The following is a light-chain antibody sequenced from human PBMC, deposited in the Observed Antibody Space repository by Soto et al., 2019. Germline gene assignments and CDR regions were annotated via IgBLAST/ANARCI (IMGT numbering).Light chain of an antibody. Sequence: EIMLTQSPGTLSLSPGDRATLSCRASQSVAGSSLAWYQQKPAQAPRLLIYAASNRATGIPARFSGSGSGTDFSLIMIRLEPEDFAVYFCQQYGSSHLTFGGGTKVDIK. V-gene: IGKV3-20*01. CDR1: QSVAGSS. J-gene: IGKJ4*01. CDR3: QQYGSSHLT. CDR2: AAS.